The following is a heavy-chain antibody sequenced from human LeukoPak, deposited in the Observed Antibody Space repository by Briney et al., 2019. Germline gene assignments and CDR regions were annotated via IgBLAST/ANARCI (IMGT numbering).Heavy chain of an antibody. D-gene: IGHD4-17*01. CDR2: IRYDGSNK. V-gene: IGHV3-30*02. Sequence: GGSLRLSCAASGFTFSSYGMHWVRQAPGKGLEWVTFIRYDGSNKFYTNSVKGRFTISRDNSKHTLYLQMDSLRAEDTAVYYCAKNRGYGDYYFDYWGQGTLVTVSS. CDR3: AKNRGYGDYYFDY. J-gene: IGHJ4*02. CDR1: GFTFSSYG.